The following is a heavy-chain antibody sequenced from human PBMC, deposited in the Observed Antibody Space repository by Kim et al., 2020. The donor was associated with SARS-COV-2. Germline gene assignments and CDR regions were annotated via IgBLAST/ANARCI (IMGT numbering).Heavy chain of an antibody. CDR1: GGSISSGGYS. CDR3: ARSSTGTFDY. V-gene: IGHV4-30-2*01. CDR2: IYHSGST. D-gene: IGHD1-7*01. J-gene: IGHJ4*02. Sequence: SETLSLTCAVSGGSISSGGYSWSWIRQPPGKGLEWIGYIYHSGSTYYNPSLKSRVTISVDRSKNQFSLKLSSVTAADTAVYYCARSSTGTFDYWGQGTLVTVSS.